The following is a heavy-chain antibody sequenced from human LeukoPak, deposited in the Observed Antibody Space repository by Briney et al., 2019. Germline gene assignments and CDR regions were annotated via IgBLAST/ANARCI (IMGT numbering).Heavy chain of an antibody. V-gene: IGHV3-74*01. Sequence: GGSLRLSCAAPGFTFSSYWMHWVRQAPGKGLVWVSRIISDGSSTSYADSVKGRFTISRDNAKNTLYLQMNSLRAEDTAVYYCARDTGYSYGRTNWFDPWGQGTLVTVSS. J-gene: IGHJ5*02. CDR1: GFTFSSYW. CDR2: IISDGSST. D-gene: IGHD5-18*01. CDR3: ARDTGYSYGRTNWFDP.